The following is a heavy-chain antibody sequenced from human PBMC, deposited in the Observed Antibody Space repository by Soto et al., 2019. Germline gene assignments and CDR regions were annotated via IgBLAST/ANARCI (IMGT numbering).Heavy chain of an antibody. CDR3: ESYGSGKGAFDI. Sequence: QVQLQQWGAGLLKPSETLSLTCAVYGGSFSGYYWSWIRQPPGKGLEWIGEINHSGSTNYNPSLKSRVTISVDTSKNQFSLKLSSVTAADTAVYYCESYGSGKGAFDIWGQGTMVTVSS. CDR2: INHSGST. CDR1: GGSFSGYY. V-gene: IGHV4-34*01. D-gene: IGHD3-10*01. J-gene: IGHJ3*02.